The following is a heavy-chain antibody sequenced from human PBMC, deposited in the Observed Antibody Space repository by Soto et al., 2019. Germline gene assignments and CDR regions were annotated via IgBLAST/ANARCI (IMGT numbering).Heavy chain of an antibody. CDR2: IYSGGST. Sequence: GGSLRLSCAASGFTVSSNYMSWVRQAPGKGLEWVSVIYSGGSTYYADSVKGRFNISRHNSKNTLYLQMNSLRAEDTAVYYCARVSVGAIVYWGQGTLVTVSS. J-gene: IGHJ4*02. CDR3: ARVSVGAIVY. V-gene: IGHV3-53*04. CDR1: GFTVSSNY. D-gene: IGHD1-26*01.